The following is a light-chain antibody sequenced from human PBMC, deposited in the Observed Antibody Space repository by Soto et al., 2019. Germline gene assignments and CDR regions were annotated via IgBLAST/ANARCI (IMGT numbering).Light chain of an antibody. V-gene: IGKV3-20*01. CDR3: QQYGVSMFT. J-gene: IGKJ2*01. Sequence: DIVLTQSPGTLSLSPGERATLSCRASQTVRDGYLAWYQQKPGQAPRLFIYGASARATGIPDRFSGSGSGTDFTLIISGLEPEDFAVYYCQQYGVSMFTFGQGAKLEIK. CDR2: GAS. CDR1: QTVRDGY.